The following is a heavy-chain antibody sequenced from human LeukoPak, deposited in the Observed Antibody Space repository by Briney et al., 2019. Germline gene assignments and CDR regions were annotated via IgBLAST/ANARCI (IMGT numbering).Heavy chain of an antibody. V-gene: IGHV3-53*01. J-gene: IGHJ4*02. Sequence: PEGSLRLSCAASGFTVSSTYMSWVRQAPGKGLEWVSVIYSGGNIYYTDSVKGRFTISRDTSKNTLYLQMNSLRVEDTAVYFCASRHCSGGGCYFAGADPFDYWGQGTLVTVSS. CDR1: GFTVSSTY. CDR2: IYSGGNI. CDR3: ASRHCSGGGCYFAGADPFDY. D-gene: IGHD2-15*01.